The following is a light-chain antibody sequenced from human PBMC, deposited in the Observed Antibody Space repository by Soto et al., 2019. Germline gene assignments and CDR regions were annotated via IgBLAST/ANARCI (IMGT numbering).Light chain of an antibody. CDR1: SSNIGSNY. CDR3: AAWDDTLSGPV. CDR2: RSS. Sequence: QSVLTQPPSASGTPGQRVTISCSGSSSNIGSNYVYWYQQLPGTAPKLLMYRSSQRPSGVPDRFSGSKSGTSAFLAISGLRSEDEADYYCAAWDDTLSGPVFGGGTQLTVL. J-gene: IGLJ2*01. V-gene: IGLV1-47*01.